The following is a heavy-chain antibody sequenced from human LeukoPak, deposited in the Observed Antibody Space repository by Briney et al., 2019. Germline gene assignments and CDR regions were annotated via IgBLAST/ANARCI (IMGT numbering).Heavy chain of an antibody. D-gene: IGHD4-17*01. CDR3: ARTTTVTTRWFDY. J-gene: IGHJ4*02. CDR1: GGSISNYY. V-gene: IGHV4-39*01. CDR2: IYYDGNT. Sequence: SETLSLTCTVSGGSISNYYWGWIRQPPGRGLEWIGTIYYDGNTYYNPSLKSRVTISVDTSKNQFSLNLNSVTAVDSAVYYCARTTTVTTRWFDYWGQGTLVTVSS.